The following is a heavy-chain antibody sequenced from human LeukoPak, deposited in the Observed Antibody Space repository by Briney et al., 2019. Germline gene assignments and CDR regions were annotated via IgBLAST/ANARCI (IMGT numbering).Heavy chain of an antibody. CDR1: GYSFTSYW. CDR2: IYPGDSDT. J-gene: IGHJ4*02. V-gene: IGHV5-51*01. D-gene: IGHD3-9*01. Sequence: GESLKISCKGSGYSFTSYWIGWVRQMPGKGLEWMGIIYPGDSDTRYSPSFQGQVTISADKSISTAYLQWSSLKASDTAMYYCARQRNFGWLLAPFDYWGQGTLVTVSS. CDR3: ARQRNFGWLLAPFDY.